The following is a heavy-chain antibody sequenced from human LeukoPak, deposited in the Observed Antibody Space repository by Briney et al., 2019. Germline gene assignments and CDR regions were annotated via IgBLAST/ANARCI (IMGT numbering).Heavy chain of an antibody. CDR2: IKQDGSEK. J-gene: IGHJ5*02. CDR3: AREISSWYRSEGRFDP. V-gene: IGHV3-7*01. CDR1: GFTFSSYW. Sequence: GGSLRLSCAASGFTFSSYWMTWIRQAPGKGLEWVANIKQDGSEKYYVDSVNGRFTISRDNAKNSLYLQMNSLRAEDTAVYYCAREISSWYRSEGRFDPWGQGTLVTVSS. D-gene: IGHD6-13*01.